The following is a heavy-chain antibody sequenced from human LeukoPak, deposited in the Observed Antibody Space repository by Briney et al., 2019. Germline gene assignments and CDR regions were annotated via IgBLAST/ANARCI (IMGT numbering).Heavy chain of an antibody. J-gene: IGHJ5*02. Sequence: SETLSLTCAVYDGSFSGYYWSWIRQPPGKGLEWIGEINHSGSTKSNPSLKSRVTMSIDTSKNQFSLKLSPVTAADTAVYYCATGAGYYSHWFDPWGQGTLVTVSS. CDR2: INHSGST. CDR3: ATGAGYYSHWFDP. V-gene: IGHV4-34*01. CDR1: DGSFSGYY. D-gene: IGHD3-10*01.